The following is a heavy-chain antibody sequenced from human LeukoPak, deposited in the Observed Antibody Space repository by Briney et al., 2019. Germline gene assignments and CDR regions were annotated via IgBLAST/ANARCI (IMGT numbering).Heavy chain of an antibody. V-gene: IGHV4-59*11. D-gene: IGHD4-17*01. Sequence: SETLSLTCTVSDDSFTTHYWTWIRQPPGKGLEWIGYISYSGSTNYNPSLKSRVTISVDTSKKQFSLKLSSVTAADTAVYYCARDRTTVTKGFDIWGQGTLVTVSS. CDR1: DDSFTTHY. J-gene: IGHJ3*02. CDR2: ISYSGST. CDR3: ARDRTTVTKGFDI.